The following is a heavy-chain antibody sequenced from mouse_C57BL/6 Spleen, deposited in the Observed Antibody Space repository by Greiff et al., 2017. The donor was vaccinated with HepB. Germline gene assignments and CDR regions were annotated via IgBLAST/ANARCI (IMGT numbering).Heavy chain of an antibody. Sequence: EVQLQQSGPELVKPGASVKMSCKASGYTFTDYNMHWVKQSHGKSLEWIGYINPNNGGTSYNQKFKGKATLTVNKSSSTAYMELSSMTSEDSAVYNGARGDEDVGDYWGQGTTLTVSS. CDR2: INPNNGGT. CDR1: GYTFTDYN. J-gene: IGHJ2*01. CDR3: ARGDEDVGDY. V-gene: IGHV1-22*01.